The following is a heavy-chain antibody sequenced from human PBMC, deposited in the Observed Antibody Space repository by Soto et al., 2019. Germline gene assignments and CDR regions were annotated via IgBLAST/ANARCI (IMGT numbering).Heavy chain of an antibody. J-gene: IGHJ5*02. V-gene: IGHV3-7*03. D-gene: IGHD2-2*02. Sequence: EVQLVESGGGLVQPGGSLRLSCAAPGFTFGLFWMSWVRQAPGKGLEWVANIKQDGSKIYYVDSVKGRFTISRDNAKNSLYLQMNSLRAEDTAVYYCARVLLYSVGGRGWFAPWGQGTLVTVSS. CDR2: IKQDGSKI. CDR3: ARVLLYSVGGRGWFAP. CDR1: GFTFGLFW.